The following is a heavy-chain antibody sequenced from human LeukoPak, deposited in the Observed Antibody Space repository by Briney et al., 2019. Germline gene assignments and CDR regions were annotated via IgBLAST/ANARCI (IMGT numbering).Heavy chain of an antibody. Sequence: PSETLSLTCSVSGGSISSYYWSWIRQPPGKGLEWIGNIYYTGRTYYSPSLKSRVTISADKSKNQFSLKLTYVTAADTAVYYCARDRVGVRAFDYWGQGTLVTVSS. V-gene: IGHV4-59*12. D-gene: IGHD3-10*01. J-gene: IGHJ4*02. CDR1: GGSISSYY. CDR2: IYYTGRT. CDR3: ARDRVGVRAFDY.